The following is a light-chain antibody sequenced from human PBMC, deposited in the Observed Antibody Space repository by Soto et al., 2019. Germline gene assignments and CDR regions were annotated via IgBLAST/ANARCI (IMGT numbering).Light chain of an antibody. CDR2: GAS. CDR3: QQHGGSPPT. J-gene: IGKJ3*01. V-gene: IGKV3-20*01. Sequence: EIVLTQSPAALSVSPGERVTLSCRASQGIGSTLAWYQQKPGQAPRLLIYGASNRATGIPDRFSGSGSGTDFTLTIDRLEPEDFGVYYCQQHGGSPPTFGPGTKVDIK. CDR1: QGIGST.